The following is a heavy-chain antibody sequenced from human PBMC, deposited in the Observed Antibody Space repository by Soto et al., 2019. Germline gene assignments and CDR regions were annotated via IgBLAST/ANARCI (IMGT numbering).Heavy chain of an antibody. D-gene: IGHD6-13*01. CDR2: ISYDGSNK. J-gene: IGHJ4*02. CDR3: AIIAAAGYYDY. V-gene: IGHV3-30*03. CDR1: GFTFSSYG. Sequence: QVQLVESGGGVVQPGRSLRLSCAASGFTFSSYGMHWVRQAPGKGLEWVAVISYDGSNKYYADSVKGRFTISRDNSKNTLYLQMNSRRAEDTAVYYCAIIAAAGYYDYWGQGTLVTVSS.